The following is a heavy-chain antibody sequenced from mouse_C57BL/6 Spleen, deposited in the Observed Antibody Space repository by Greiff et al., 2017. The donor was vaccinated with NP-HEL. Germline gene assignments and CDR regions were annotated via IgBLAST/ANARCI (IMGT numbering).Heavy chain of an antibody. J-gene: IGHJ4*01. Sequence: EVKLMESGGDLVKPGGSLKLSCAASGFTFSSYGMSWVRQTPDKRLEWVATISSGGSYTYYPDSVKGRFTISRDNAKNTLYLQMSSLKSEDTAMYYCARGHYSNLYYYAMDYWGQGTSVTVSS. CDR3: ARGHYSNLYYYAMDY. V-gene: IGHV5-6*01. CDR1: GFTFSSYG. D-gene: IGHD2-5*01. CDR2: ISSGGSYT.